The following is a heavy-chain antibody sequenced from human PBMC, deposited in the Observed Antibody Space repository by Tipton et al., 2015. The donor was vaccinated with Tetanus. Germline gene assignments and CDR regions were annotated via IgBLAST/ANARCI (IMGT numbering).Heavy chain of an antibody. CDR1: GVSISSNSYY. Sequence: TLSLTCTVSGVSISSNSYYWGWIRQPPGKGLEWIGTVFHSGTTYYNPSLRSRVTMSVDKSNNRFSLELRFVTAADTAVYYCARLDNHDSDYWGQGTLVTVSS. CDR3: ARLDNHDSDY. V-gene: IGHV4-39*02. D-gene: IGHD1-14*01. CDR2: VFHSGTT. J-gene: IGHJ4*02.